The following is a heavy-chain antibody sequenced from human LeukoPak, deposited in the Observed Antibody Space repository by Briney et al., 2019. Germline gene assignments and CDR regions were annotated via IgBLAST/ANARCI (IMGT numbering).Heavy chain of an antibody. Sequence: SETLSLTCTVSGGSISSSSSYWGWIRQPPGKGLEWIGSIYYSGSTYYNPSLKSRVTISVDTSKNQFSLKLSSVTAADTAVYYCARLLRGRYYDILESFDYWGQGTLVTVSS. D-gene: IGHD3-9*01. CDR2: IYYSGST. V-gene: IGHV4-39*01. J-gene: IGHJ4*02. CDR1: GGSISSSSSY. CDR3: ARLLRGRYYDILESFDY.